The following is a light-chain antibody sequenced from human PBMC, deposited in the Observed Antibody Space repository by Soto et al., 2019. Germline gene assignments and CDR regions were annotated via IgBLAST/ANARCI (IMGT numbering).Light chain of an antibody. V-gene: IGKV3-20*01. CDR1: QTVIKNY. Sequence: ESVLTQSPGTLSLSPGERATLSCRASQTVIKNYLAWYQRKPGQAPRLLIYGASSRATGIPDRFSGGGSGTDFTLTISRLEPEDSALYYCQKYETSPYTFGQGTKLEIK. J-gene: IGKJ2*01. CDR2: GAS. CDR3: QKYETSPYT.